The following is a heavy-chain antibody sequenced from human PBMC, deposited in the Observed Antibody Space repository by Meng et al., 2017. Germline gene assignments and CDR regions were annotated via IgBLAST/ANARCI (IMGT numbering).Heavy chain of an antibody. CDR3: ARTGSCTSTSCYDYFYGLDV. J-gene: IGHJ6*02. Sequence: GESLKISCAASGFTFSSYWMSWVRQAPGKGLEWVANIKQDGSEKYYVDSVKGRFTISRDNAKNSLYLQMNSLRAEDTAVYYCARTGSCTSTSCYDYFYGLDVWGQGTTVTVSS. CDR1: GFTFSSYW. V-gene: IGHV3-7*01. D-gene: IGHD2-2*01. CDR2: IKQDGSEK.